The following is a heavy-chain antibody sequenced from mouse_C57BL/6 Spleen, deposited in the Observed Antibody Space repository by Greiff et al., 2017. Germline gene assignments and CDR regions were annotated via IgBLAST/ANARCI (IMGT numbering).Heavy chain of an antibody. V-gene: IGHV1-52*01. J-gene: IGHJ3*01. CDR3: ARSSDGFAY. Sequence: QVQLQQPGAELVRPGSSVKLSCKASGYTFTSYWMHWVKQRPIQGLEWIGNIDPSDSETPYNQKFKDKATLTVDKSSSTAYMQLSSLTSEDAAVYYSARSSDGFAYWGQGTLVTVSA. D-gene: IGHD2-13*01. CDR2: IDPSDSET. CDR1: GYTFTSYW.